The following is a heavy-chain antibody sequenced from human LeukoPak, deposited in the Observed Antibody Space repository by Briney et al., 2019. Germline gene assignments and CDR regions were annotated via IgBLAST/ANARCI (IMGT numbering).Heavy chain of an antibody. CDR3: AKDPHIVVVPAATFDY. J-gene: IGHJ4*02. CDR1: GFTFRSYA. Sequence: GGSLRLSCAASGFTFRSYAMSWVRQAPGKGLEWVSAISGSGGSTYFADSVKGRFTISRDNSKNTLYLQMNSLRAEDTAVYYCAKDPHIVVVPAATFDYWGQGTLVTVSS. CDR2: ISGSGGST. D-gene: IGHD2-2*01. V-gene: IGHV3-23*01.